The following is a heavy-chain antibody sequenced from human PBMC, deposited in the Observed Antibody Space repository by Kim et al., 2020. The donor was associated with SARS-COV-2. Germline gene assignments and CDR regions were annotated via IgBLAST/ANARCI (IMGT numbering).Heavy chain of an antibody. Sequence: SETLSLTCAVSGGSISSSNWWSWVRQPPGKGLEWIGEIYHSGSTNYNPSLKSRVTISVDKSKNQFSLKLSSVTAADTAVYYCARDRRSGSWNWYFDLWGRGTLVTVSS. CDR2: IYHSGST. CDR1: GGSISSSNW. J-gene: IGHJ2*01. D-gene: IGHD3-10*01. CDR3: ARDRRSGSWNWYFDL. V-gene: IGHV4-4*02.